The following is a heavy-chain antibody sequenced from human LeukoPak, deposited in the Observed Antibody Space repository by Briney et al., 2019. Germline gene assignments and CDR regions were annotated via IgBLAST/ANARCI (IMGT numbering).Heavy chain of an antibody. D-gene: IGHD4-17*01. CDR1: GGSISSYY. CDR2: IYYSGST. V-gene: IGHV4-59*08. J-gene: IGHJ4*02. Sequence: SETLSLTCTVSGGSISSYYWGWIRQPPGKGLEWIGYIYYSGSTNYNPSLRSRVTISVDTSKNQFSLKLSSVTAADTAVYYCARGGNYGDYDGYFDYWGQGTLVTVSS. CDR3: ARGGNYGDYDGYFDY.